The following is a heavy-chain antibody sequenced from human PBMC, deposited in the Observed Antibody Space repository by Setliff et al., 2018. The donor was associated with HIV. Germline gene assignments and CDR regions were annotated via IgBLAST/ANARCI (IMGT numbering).Heavy chain of an antibody. J-gene: IGHJ4*02. Sequence: PSETLSLTCTVSGGSISSGYYWGWIRQPPGKGLEWIGSIYHSGSTYYNPSLKSRVTISVDTSKNQFSLKLSPVTAADTAVYYCARMYSGYDWSPAGARTRYFDYWGQGTLVTVSS. CDR2: IYHSGST. CDR3: ARMYSGYDWSPAGARTRYFDY. D-gene: IGHD5-12*01. V-gene: IGHV4-38-2*02. CDR1: GGSISSGYY.